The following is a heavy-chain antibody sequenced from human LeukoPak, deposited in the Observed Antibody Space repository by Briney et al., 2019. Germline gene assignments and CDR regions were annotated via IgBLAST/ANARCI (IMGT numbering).Heavy chain of an antibody. V-gene: IGHV3-48*02. Sequence: QPGGSLRLSCAASGFTFSSYSMNWVRQAPGKGLEWVSHITASGTAMFYADSVKGRFTISRDNAKNLLYLQMNSLRDEDTAVYYCASSGSYRFDYWGQGTLVTVSS. CDR1: GFTFSSYS. CDR2: ITASGTAM. D-gene: IGHD1-26*01. J-gene: IGHJ4*02. CDR3: ASSGSYRFDY.